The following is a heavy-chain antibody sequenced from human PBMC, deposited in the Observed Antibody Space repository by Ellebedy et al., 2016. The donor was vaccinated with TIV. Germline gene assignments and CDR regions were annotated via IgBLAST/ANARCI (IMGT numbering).Heavy chain of an antibody. J-gene: IGHJ6*02. CDR1: GFTFSDNY. CDR3: SRAVNYGMDV. Sequence: GESLKISCTASGFTFSDNYMSWIRQAPGKGLEWVAYISGTGSAKYYADSVKGRFTISRDNAKNAVFLQMNSLRAEDTAVYYCSRAVNYGMDVWGQGTTVTVFS. D-gene: IGHD4-17*01. CDR2: ISGTGSAK. V-gene: IGHV3-11*01.